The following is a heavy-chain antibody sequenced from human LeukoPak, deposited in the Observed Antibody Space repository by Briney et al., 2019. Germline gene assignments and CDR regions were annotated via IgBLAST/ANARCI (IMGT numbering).Heavy chain of an antibody. CDR3: ARLYYHDNSGYPFGVFDY. CDR2: IDAGNGNT. CDR1: GYTFTSYG. Sequence: GASVKVSCKASGYTFTSYGISWVRQAPGQGLEWMGWIDAGNGNTKYSQKFQGRVSITRDTSASTAYMELSSLKSEDTAVYYCARLYYHDNSGYPFGVFDYWGQGTLVTVSS. D-gene: IGHD3-22*01. V-gene: IGHV1-3*01. J-gene: IGHJ4*02.